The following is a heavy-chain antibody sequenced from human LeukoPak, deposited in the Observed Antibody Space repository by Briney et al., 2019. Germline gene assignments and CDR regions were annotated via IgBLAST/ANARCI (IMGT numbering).Heavy chain of an antibody. V-gene: IGHV3-23*01. CDR3: AKTSRISVGGVYYYYYMDV. D-gene: IGHD2-15*01. CDR1: GFTFSSYG. J-gene: IGHJ6*03. CDR2: ISGSGGST. Sequence: GGSLRLSCAASGFTFSSYGMSWVRQAPGKGLEWVSAISGSGGSTYYADSVKGRFTISRDNSRNTLYLQMNSLRAEDTAVYYCAKTSRISVGGVYYYYYMDVWAKGPRSPSP.